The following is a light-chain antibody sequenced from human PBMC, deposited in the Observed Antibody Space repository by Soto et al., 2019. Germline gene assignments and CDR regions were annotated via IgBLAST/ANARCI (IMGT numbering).Light chain of an antibody. V-gene: IGLV4-69*01. J-gene: IGLJ2*01. CDR1: SGHSNYA. CDR3: QTWGSGILV. Sequence: QLVLTQSPSASASLGASVKLTCTLSSGHSNYAIAWHQQQSEKGPRYLMKLNSDGSHSKGDGIPDRFSGSSSGAERYLSSPSLQSEDEADYYCQTWGSGILVFGGGTKLTVL. CDR2: LNSDGSH.